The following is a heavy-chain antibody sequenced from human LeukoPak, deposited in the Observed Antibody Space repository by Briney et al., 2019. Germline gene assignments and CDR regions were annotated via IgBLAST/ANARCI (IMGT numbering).Heavy chain of an antibody. D-gene: IGHD3-9*01. CDR1: GFTFSSYG. CDR3: AKGHYYDILTGSGNFDY. J-gene: IGHJ4*02. V-gene: IGHV3-23*01. Sequence: PGGSLRLSCAASGFTFSSYGMSWVRQAPGKGLEWVSAISGSGGSTYYADSVKGRFTISRDNSKNTLYLQMNSLRAEDTAVYYCAKGHYYDILTGSGNFDYWGQGTLVTVSS. CDR2: ISGSGGST.